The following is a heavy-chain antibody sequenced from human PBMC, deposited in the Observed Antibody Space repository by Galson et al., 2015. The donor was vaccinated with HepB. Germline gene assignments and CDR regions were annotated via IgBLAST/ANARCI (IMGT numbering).Heavy chain of an antibody. J-gene: IGHJ4*02. CDR1: GYTFTSYY. V-gene: IGHV1-46*01. Sequence: SVKVSCKASGYTFTSYYMHWVRQAPGQGLEWMGIISPSGGSTSYAQKFQGRVTMTRDTSTSTVYMELSSLRSEDTAVYYCARAPVDTNFDYWGQGTLVTVSS. CDR2: ISPSGGST. CDR3: ARAPVDTNFDY. D-gene: IGHD5-18*01.